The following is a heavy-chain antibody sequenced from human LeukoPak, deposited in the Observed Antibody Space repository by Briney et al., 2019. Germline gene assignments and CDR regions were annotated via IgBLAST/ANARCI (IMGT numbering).Heavy chain of an antibody. Sequence: ASVKVSCKASGYTFTSYAMNWVRQAPGQGLEWMGWINTNTGNPTYAQGFTGRFVFSLDTSVSTAYLQISSLKAEDTAVYYCARDLVGGFGELLFHYYYYGMDVWGQGTTVTVSS. D-gene: IGHD3-10*01. CDR1: GYTFTSYA. J-gene: IGHJ6*02. CDR3: ARDLVGGFGELLFHYYYYGMDV. CDR2: INTNTGNP. V-gene: IGHV7-4-1*02.